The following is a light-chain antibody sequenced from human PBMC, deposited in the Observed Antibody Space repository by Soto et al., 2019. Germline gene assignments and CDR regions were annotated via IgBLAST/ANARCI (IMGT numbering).Light chain of an antibody. J-gene: IGKJ1*01. CDR2: AAS. V-gene: IGKV1-12*01. CDR3: QQANSFPWT. CDR1: QGINSW. Sequence: DIQITQSPSSVSASVGGRVTLTCRASQGINSWLAWYQQKPGKAPKLLIYAASNLQSGVPSRFSGSGSGTDFTLTISSLHPEDFATYYCQQANSFPWTFGQGTKVDIK.